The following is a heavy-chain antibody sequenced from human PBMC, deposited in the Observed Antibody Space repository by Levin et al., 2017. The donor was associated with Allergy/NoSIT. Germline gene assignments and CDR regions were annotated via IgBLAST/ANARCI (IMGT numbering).Heavy chain of an antibody. CDR2: INPSGGST. CDR3: ARDDGGVVAMYYFDY. Sequence: ASVKVSCKASGYTFTSYYMHWVRQAPGQGLEWMGIINPSGGSTSYAQKFQGRVTMTRDTSTSTVYMELSSLRSEDTAVYYCARDDGGVVAMYYFDYWGQGTLVTVSS. J-gene: IGHJ4*02. D-gene: IGHD3-16*01. CDR1: GYTFTSYY. V-gene: IGHV1-46*01.